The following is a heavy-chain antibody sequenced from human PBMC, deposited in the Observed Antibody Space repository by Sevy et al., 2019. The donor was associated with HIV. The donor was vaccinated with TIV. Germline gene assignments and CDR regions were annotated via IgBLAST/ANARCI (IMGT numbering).Heavy chain of an antibody. V-gene: IGHV3-11*01. CDR2: ISDRGTTI. Sequence: GGSLRLSCAASGFTFNDYYMSRIRQSPGKGLEWLSYISDRGTTIYYADSVKGRFTISRDNAKSLMYLQMNSLKTEDTAIYYCAREGDLRYFDFWGRGTLVTVSS. D-gene: IGHD3-10*01. J-gene: IGHJ2*01. CDR3: AREGDLRYFDF. CDR1: GFTFNDYY.